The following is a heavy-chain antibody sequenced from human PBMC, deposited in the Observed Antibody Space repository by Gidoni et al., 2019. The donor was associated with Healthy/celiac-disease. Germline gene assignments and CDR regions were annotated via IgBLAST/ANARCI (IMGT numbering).Heavy chain of an antibody. V-gene: IGHV3-48*02. CDR3: AMPGRIQLWLLDY. CDR2: ISSSSSTI. J-gene: IGHJ4*02. CDR1: VFTFSSYS. Sequence: EVQLVESGGGLVQPGGSLRLSCAASVFTFSSYSMNWVREAPGKGLEWVSYISSSSSTIYYADSVKGRFTISRDNAKNSLYLQMNSLRDEDTAVYYCAMPGRIQLWLLDYWGQGTLVTVSS. D-gene: IGHD5-18*01.